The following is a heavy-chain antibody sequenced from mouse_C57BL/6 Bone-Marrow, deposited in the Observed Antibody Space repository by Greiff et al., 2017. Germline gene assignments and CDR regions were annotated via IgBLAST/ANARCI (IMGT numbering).Heavy chain of an antibody. Sequence: VQLQESGAELARPGASVKLSCKASGYTFTSYGISWVKQRPGQGLEWIGEIYPRSGNTYYNEKFKGKATLTADKSSSTAYMELRSLTSEDSAGYICARENNYGRGTYWGEETLGTVSA. CDR1: GYTFTSYG. CDR2: IYPRSGNT. CDR3: ARENNYGRGTY. D-gene: IGHD1-1*01. J-gene: IGHJ3*01. V-gene: IGHV1-81*01.